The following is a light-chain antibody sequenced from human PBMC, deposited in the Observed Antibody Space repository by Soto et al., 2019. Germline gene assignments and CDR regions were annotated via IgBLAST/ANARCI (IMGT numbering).Light chain of an antibody. CDR1: DIGSKG. CDR3: QVWDAGSV. J-gene: IGLJ3*02. CDR2: DDS. V-gene: IGLV3-21*02. Sequence: SYELTQPTSVSVAPGQTARITCGGDDIGSKGVHWYQQKPGQAPVVVVYDDSDRPSGIPERFSGSNSGNTATLTISWVEAGDEADYYCQVWDAGSVFGGGTKLTVL.